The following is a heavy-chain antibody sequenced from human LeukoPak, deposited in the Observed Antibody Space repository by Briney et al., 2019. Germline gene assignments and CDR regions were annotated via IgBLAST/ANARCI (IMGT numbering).Heavy chain of an antibody. J-gene: IGHJ6*04. D-gene: IGHD2-21*02. CDR2: IYNDGNT. Sequence: GGSLRLSCAVSGFTFSSNHMSWVRQAPGKGLEWVSVIYNDGNTYYTDSVKGRFTISRDNSKNTVFLQMNSLRDEDTAMYYCARDREVVTARAQMDVWGKGTTVTVSS. CDR1: GFTFSSNH. V-gene: IGHV3-53*01. CDR3: ARDREVVTARAQMDV.